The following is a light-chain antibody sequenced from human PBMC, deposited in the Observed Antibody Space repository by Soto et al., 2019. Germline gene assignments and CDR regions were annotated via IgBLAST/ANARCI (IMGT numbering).Light chain of an antibody. CDR3: QQYHTWPIT. CDR2: GAS. Sequence: EIVMTQSPATLSVSPGERATLSCRASQSISNNLAWYQQKPGQAPRLLIYGASTRATGIPARFSGSGSGTEFTLTISSLQSEDCAIYYCQQYHTWPITFGGGTKVEIK. V-gene: IGKV3-15*01. CDR1: QSISNN. J-gene: IGKJ4*01.